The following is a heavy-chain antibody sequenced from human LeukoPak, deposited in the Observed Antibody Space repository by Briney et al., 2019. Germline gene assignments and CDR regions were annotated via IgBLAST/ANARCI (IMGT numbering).Heavy chain of an antibody. CDR2: INNSGGST. D-gene: IGHD1-14*01. Sequence: GGSLRLSCAASGFTFSNCAMGWVRQAPGKGLEWVSGINNSGGSTYYADSVKGRFTISRDNSKNTLFLQMNSLRAKDTAVYYCASRTLTAAYDYWGQGTLVTVSS. CDR1: GFTFSNCA. J-gene: IGHJ4*02. CDR3: ASRTLTAAYDY. V-gene: IGHV3-23*01.